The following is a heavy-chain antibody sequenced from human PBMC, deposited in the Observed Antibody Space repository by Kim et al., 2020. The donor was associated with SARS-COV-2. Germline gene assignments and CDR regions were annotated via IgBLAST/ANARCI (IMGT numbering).Heavy chain of an antibody. CDR3: ARALGH. Sequence: SETLSLTCTVSGDSLSSDYWSWNRQPAGKGLEWIGRIYTSGRTNYNPSLQSRVTMSVDMSTNQISLKLSSVTAADTAVYYCARALGHWGQGILVPLST. D-gene: IGHD3-16*02. J-gene: IGHJ4*02. CDR2: IYTSGRT. V-gene: IGHV4-4*07. CDR1: GDSLSSDY.